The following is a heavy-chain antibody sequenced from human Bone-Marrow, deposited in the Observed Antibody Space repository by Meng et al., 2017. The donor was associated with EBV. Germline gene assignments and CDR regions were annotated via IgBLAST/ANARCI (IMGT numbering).Heavy chain of an antibody. CDR2: TIPLFGPA. J-gene: IGHJ4*02. V-gene: IGHV1-69*01. CDR1: GGSFSRYG. CDR3: VRPDDYNFKGFYH. D-gene: IGHD5-24*01. Sequence: QVRGVQLGVGVKKSGASGKVSCKGSGGSFSRYGVVWVRQAPGLGLEWMGGTIPLFGPAKFARKFQGRVTVTADESTNTAYMELSSLTSEDTAVYFCVRPDDYNFKGFYHWGQGTLVTVSS.